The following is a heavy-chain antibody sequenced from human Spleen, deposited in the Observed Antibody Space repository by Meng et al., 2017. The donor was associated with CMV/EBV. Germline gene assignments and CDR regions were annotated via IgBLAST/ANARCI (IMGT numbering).Heavy chain of an antibody. J-gene: IGHJ4*02. Sequence: ASVKVSCKASGYTFTSYGISWVRQAPGQGLEWMGWISAYNGNTNYAQKLQGRVTMTTDTSTSTAYIELRSLRSDDTAVYYCARDRATHSSSEGADYWGQGTLVTVSS. CDR1: GYTFTSYG. D-gene: IGHD6-6*01. V-gene: IGHV1-18*01. CDR2: ISAYNGNT. CDR3: ARDRATHSSSEGADY.